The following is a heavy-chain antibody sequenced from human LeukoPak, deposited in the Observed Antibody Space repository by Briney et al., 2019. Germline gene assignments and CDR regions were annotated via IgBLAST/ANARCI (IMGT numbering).Heavy chain of an antibody. CDR3: ARVKGSNWFDP. CDR2: IYNSEST. D-gene: IGHD6-6*01. J-gene: IGHJ5*02. CDR1: GGSINGYF. V-gene: IGHV4-59*01. Sequence: SETLSLTCTVSGGSINGYFWSWMRQPAGKGLEWIGYIYNSESTYYNPSLKSRVTISLDTSKNQFSLRLNSVTAADTAVYYCARVKGSNWFDPWGQGTLVTVSS.